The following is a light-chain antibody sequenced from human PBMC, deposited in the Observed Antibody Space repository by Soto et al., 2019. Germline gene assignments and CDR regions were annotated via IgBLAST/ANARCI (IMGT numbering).Light chain of an antibody. CDR3: QQYRSSSWT. Sequence: IVFTQSPGTLSLPPGERATLSCRASQSVRSSYLARYQQKFGQAPRLLIYGASSRATGIPDRFSGSGSGTDFTLPISRLEPEDFAVYYCQQYRSSSWTFGQGTKVDIK. CDR2: GAS. CDR1: QSVRSSY. J-gene: IGKJ1*01. V-gene: IGKV3-20*01.